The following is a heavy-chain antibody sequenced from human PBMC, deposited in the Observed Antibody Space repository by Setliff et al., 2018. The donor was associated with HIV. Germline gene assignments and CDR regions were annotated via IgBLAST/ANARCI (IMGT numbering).Heavy chain of an antibody. CDR2: TYYRSKWYY. CDR3: VRENDLLDGFDF. V-gene: IGHV6-1*01. J-gene: IGHJ3*01. D-gene: IGHD1-1*01. Sequence: SQTLSLTCVISGDGVSGNSVSWNWIRQSPSRGLERLGRTYYRSKWYYQYALSLKSRISINPDTSKNQFSLQLNSVTPEDTGLYYCVRENDLLDGFDFWGQGTMVTVSS. CDR1: GDGVSGNSVS.